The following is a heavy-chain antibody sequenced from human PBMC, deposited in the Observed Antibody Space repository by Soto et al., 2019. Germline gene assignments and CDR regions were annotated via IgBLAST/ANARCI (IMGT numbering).Heavy chain of an antibody. CDR3: ATNARVTNYHYYGMAV. Sequence: GGSLRLSCAASGFSFNISGMHWVRQTPARGLEWVAVISYDGNTQYYGDSVKGRFTVSRDNSRNTLFLQMNTLRTEDTAVYYCATNARVTNYHYYGMAVCGQGTTVIVS. CDR2: ISYDGNTQ. D-gene: IGHD2-21*02. J-gene: IGHJ6*02. CDR1: GFSFNISG. V-gene: IGHV3-30*03.